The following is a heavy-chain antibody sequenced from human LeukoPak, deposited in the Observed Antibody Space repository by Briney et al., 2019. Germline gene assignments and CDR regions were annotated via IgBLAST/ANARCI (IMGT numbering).Heavy chain of an antibody. CDR2: IRYDGSNK. V-gene: IGHV3-30*02. D-gene: IGHD3-22*01. CDR3: ARGSPPRRNYDSRGYYSYYFDY. Sequence: AGGSLRLSCAASGFTFSSYEMNWVRQAPGKGLEWVAFIRYDGSNKYYADSVKGRFTISRDNSKNTLYLQMNSLRSDDTAVYYCARGSPPRRNYDSRGYYSYYFDYWGQGTLVTVSS. CDR1: GFTFSSYE. J-gene: IGHJ4*02.